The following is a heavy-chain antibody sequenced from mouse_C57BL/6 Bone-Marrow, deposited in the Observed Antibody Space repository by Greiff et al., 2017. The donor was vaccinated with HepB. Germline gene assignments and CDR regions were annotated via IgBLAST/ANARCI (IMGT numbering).Heavy chain of an antibody. Sequence: VQLQQSVAELVRPGASVKLSCTASGFHIKNTYMHWVKQRPEQGLEWIGRIDPANGNTKYAPKFQGKATITADTSSNTAYLQLSSLTSEDTAIYYCARSGGPYWGQGTTLTVSS. CDR3: ARSGGPY. V-gene: IGHV14-3*01. CDR2: IDPANGNT. CDR1: GFHIKNTY. J-gene: IGHJ2*01. D-gene: IGHD1-3*01.